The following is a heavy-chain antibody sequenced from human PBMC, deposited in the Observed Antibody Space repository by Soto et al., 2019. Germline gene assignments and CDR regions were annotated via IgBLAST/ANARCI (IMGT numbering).Heavy chain of an antibody. D-gene: IGHD2-2*02. CDR1: GFTFSSYG. CDR2: ISYDGSNK. Sequence: QVQLVESGGGVVQPGRSLRLSCAASGFTFSSYGMHWVRQAPGKGLEWVAVISYDGSNKYYADSVKGRFTISRDNSKNPLYLQMNSLRAEDTAVYYCAKEAVVVPAAIRGHGDYYYYYGMDVWGQGTTVTVSS. V-gene: IGHV3-30*18. CDR3: AKEAVVVPAAIRGHGDYYYYYGMDV. J-gene: IGHJ6*02.